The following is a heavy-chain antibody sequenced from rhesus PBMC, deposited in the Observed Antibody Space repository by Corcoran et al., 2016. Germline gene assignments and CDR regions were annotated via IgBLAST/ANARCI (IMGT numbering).Heavy chain of an antibody. CDR3: TTFSTGDY. Sequence: EVQLVESGAGLVLPGGSLRLSCGGSGVPFGNSWMSWVSQAPGKGLEWVARIKRKTDGETADYAASVKGRFTISRDDSKNTLYLQMNSLKTEDTAVYYCTTFSTGDYWGQGVLVTVSS. CDR2: IKRKTDGETA. J-gene: IGHJ4*01. CDR1: GVPFGNSW. V-gene: IGHV3-30*02. D-gene: IGHD3-34*01.